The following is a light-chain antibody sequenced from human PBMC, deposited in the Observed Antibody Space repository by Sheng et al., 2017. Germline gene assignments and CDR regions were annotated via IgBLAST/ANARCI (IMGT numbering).Light chain of an antibody. CDR3: QQYGTSIGFT. CDR2: GAT. Sequence: RQSPVILSVSPGERATLSCRASRSVARNLAWYQQKPGQAPRLLIYGATSRATGIPDRFSGSGSGTDFNLTISRLEPEDFAVYYCQQYGTSIGFTFGPGTKMDIK. CDR1: RSVARN. V-gene: IGKV3-20*01. J-gene: IGKJ3*01.